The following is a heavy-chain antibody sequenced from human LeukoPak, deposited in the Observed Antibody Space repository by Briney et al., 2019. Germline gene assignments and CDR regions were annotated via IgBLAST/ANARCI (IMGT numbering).Heavy chain of an antibody. D-gene: IGHD3-22*01. CDR3: ATGGGSSGYPEY. V-gene: IGHV1-2*02. Sequence: ASVKVSCKASGDTFAGYYLHWVRQAPGQGLGWMGWINANSGVTDYAQRFQGRVTMTTDMSITTAYMELNRVRSDDAAVYYCATGGGSSGYPEYWGQGTLVTVSS. J-gene: IGHJ4*02. CDR2: INANSGVT. CDR1: GDTFAGYY.